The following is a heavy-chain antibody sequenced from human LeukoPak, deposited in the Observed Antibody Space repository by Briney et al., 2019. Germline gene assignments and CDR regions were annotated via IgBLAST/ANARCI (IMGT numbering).Heavy chain of an antibody. V-gene: IGHV3-74*01. CDR3: TRATAVAFDY. CDR1: GFTFSTYC. D-gene: IGHD6-19*01. J-gene: IGHJ4*02. Sequence: PGGSLRLSCAASGFTFSTYCMHWVRQAPGKGLVWVSRINPDGTSTSNADSVKGRFTISRDNAKNTVYLQVNSLRAEDTAVYYCTRATAVAFDYWGQGTLVTV. CDR2: INPDGTST.